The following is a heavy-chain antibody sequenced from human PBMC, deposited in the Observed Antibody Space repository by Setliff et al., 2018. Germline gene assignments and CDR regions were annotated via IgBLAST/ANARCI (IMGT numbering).Heavy chain of an antibody. CDR1: GYTFTNYG. Sequence: ASVKVSCKASGYTFTNYGITWVRQAPEQGLEWMGRINLNTGNIFYAQEFQGRVTLTRDTSISTAYMELTGLRSDDTAVYYCAREVLSTVVAWDYWGQGTLVTVSS. J-gene: IGHJ4*02. CDR3: AREVLSTVVAWDY. V-gene: IGHV1-8*01. D-gene: IGHD4-17*01. CDR2: INLNTGNI.